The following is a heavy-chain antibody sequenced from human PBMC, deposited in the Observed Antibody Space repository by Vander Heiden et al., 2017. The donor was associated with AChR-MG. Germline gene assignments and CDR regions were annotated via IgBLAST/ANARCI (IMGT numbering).Heavy chain of an antibody. V-gene: IGHV4-59*01. CDR1: GGSISSYY. CDR2: IYYSGST. J-gene: IGHJ2*01. D-gene: IGHD3-3*01. CDR3: ARSYYDFWSGYYRYWYFDL. Sequence: QVQLQESGPGLVKPSETLSLTCTVSGGSISSYYWSWIRQPPGEGREWIGYIYYSGSTNYNPSLKSRVTISVDTSKNQFSLKLSSVTAADTAVYYCARSYYDFWSGYYRYWYFDLWGRGTLVTVSS.